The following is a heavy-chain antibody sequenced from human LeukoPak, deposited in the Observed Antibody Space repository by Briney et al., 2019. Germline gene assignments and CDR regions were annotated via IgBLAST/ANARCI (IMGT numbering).Heavy chain of an antibody. CDR1: GGSISSYY. J-gene: IGHJ4*02. Sequence: SETLSLTCTVSGGSISSYYWSWIRQPPGKGLKWIGYIYYSGSTNYNPSLKSRVTISVDTSKNQFSLKLSSVTAADTAVYYCARDVGAVAGFDYWGQGTLVTVSS. V-gene: IGHV4-59*01. CDR3: ARDVGAVAGFDY. D-gene: IGHD6-19*01. CDR2: IYYSGST.